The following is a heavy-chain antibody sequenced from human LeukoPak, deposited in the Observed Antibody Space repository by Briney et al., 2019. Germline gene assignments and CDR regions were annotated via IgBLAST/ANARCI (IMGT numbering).Heavy chain of an antibody. Sequence: SVKVSCEASGGTFSRYAISWVRQAPGQGLEWMGRIIPMFRTVNYAQKFQGRVTITADESTSTAYMELTSLRSEDTAVYYCARDATLYDSRAYYYLWWGQGTLVTVSS. CDR2: IIPMFRTV. D-gene: IGHD3-22*01. CDR3: ARDATLYDSRAYYYLW. V-gene: IGHV1-69*01. J-gene: IGHJ4*02. CDR1: GGTFSRYA.